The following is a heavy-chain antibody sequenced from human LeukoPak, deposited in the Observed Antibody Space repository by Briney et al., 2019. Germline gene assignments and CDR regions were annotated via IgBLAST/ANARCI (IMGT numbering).Heavy chain of an antibody. D-gene: IGHD3-22*01. CDR2: IYCSGST. CDR3: ERHDTYYYDSSGYYASYYFDY. J-gene: IGHJ4*02. V-gene: IGHV4-59*08. CDR1: GGSISSYY. Sequence: SETLSLTCTVSGGSISSYYWSGIPHPPGKGLEWSGYIYCSGSTNYNPSLKSRVTISVDTSKNQFSLKLSSVTDADTAVYYCERHDTYYYDSSGYYASYYFDYWGQGTLVTVS.